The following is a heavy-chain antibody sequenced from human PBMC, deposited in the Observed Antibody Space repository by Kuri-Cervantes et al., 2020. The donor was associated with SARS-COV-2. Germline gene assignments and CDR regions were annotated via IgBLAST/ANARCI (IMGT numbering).Heavy chain of an antibody. D-gene: IGHD4-11*01. J-gene: IGHJ3*02. V-gene: IGHV4-38-2*01. CDR3: ARTYDTVTGDAFDI. CDR2: IYHSGST. Sequence: SQTLSLTCAVSGYSISGGYYWGWIRQPPGKGLEWIGSIYHSGSTYYNPSLKSRVTISVDTSKNQFSLKLSSVTAADTAVYYCARTYDTVTGDAFDIWGQGTMVTVSS. CDR1: GYSISGGYY.